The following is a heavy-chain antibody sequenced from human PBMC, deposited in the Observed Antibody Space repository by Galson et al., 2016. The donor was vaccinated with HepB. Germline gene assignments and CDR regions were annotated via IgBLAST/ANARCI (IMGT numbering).Heavy chain of an antibody. Sequence: SLRLSCAASGFSFNSFTMNWVRQPPGKGLEWLSSIDNSGGYIYYADSVSGRFTISRDNAKKSLYLQMNSLGAGDAAIYFCMRSTPMVRGVPVGDHWGQGTLVAVS. CDR2: IDNSGGYI. CDR3: MRSTPMVRGVPVGDH. J-gene: IGHJ4*02. D-gene: IGHD3-10*01. CDR1: GFSFNSFT. V-gene: IGHV3-21*04.